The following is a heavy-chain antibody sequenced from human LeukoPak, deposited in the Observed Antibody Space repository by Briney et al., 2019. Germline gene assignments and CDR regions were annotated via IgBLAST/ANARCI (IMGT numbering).Heavy chain of an antibody. CDR2: INHSGST. V-gene: IGHV4-34*01. D-gene: IGHD3-10*01. CDR3: ARGKLSQITMVRGVTYWFDP. CDR1: GGSFSGYY. Sequence: PSETLSLTCAVYGGSFSGYYWSWIRQPPGKGLEWIGEINHSGSTNYNPTLKSRVTISVDTSKNQLSLKLSSVTAADTAVYYCARGKLSQITMVRGVTYWFDPWGQGTLVTVSS. J-gene: IGHJ5*02.